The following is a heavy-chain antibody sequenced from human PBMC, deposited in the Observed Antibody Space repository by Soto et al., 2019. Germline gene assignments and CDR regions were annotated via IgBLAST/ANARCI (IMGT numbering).Heavy chain of an antibody. CDR3: AKDDIVVVPAAIIEYYYYYGMDV. J-gene: IGHJ6*02. CDR2: ISGSGGST. V-gene: IGHV3-23*01. Sequence: GGSLRLSCAASGFTFSSYAMSWVRQAPGKWLEWVSAISGSGGSTYYADSVKGRFTISRDNSKNTLYLQMNSLRAEDTAVYYCAKDDIVVVPAAIIEYYYYYGMDVWGQGXTVTVSS. D-gene: IGHD2-2*02. CDR1: GFTFSSYA.